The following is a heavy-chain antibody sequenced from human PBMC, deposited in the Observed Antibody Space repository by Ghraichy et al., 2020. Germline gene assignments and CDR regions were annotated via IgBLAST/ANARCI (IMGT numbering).Heavy chain of an antibody. Sequence: GGSLRLSCAASGFTFNGYAMSWVRQAPGKGLEWVSSISGNTMTTWYAGSVKGRFTISRDNSKNTLYLQMNSLSADDTAVYYCAKKNGVVETVIQGGFDFWGQGTLVTVSS. CDR2: ISGNTMTT. CDR1: GFTFNGYA. CDR3: AKKNGVVETVIQGGFDF. D-gene: IGHD2-21*02. J-gene: IGHJ4*02. V-gene: IGHV3-23*01.